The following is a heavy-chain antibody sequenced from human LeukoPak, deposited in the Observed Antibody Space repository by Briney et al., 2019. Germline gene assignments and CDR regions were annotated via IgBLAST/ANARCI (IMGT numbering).Heavy chain of an antibody. J-gene: IGHJ4*02. CDR3: ARARAVITIFDY. V-gene: IGHV3-30*04. D-gene: IGHD3-3*01. Sequence: GGTLRLSCAASGFTFSSYAMHWVRQAPGKGLEWVAVISYDGSNKYYADSVKGRFTISRDNSKNTLYLQMNSLRAEDTAVYYCARARAVITIFDYWGQGTLVTVSS. CDR1: GFTFSSYA. CDR2: ISYDGSNK.